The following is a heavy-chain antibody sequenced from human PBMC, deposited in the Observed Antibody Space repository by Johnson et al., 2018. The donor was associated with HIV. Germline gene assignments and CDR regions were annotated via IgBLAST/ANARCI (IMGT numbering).Heavy chain of an antibody. CDR2: ISYDGSNK. Sequence: QVQLVESGGGEVRPGGSLRLACAASGFTFDDYGMSWVRQAPGKGLEWVAVISYDGSNKYYADSVKGRFTISRDNSKNTLYLQMNSLRAEDAAVYYCAKDVGDGYNRWGAFDFWGQGTMVTVSS. CDR1: GFTFDDYG. D-gene: IGHD5-24*01. J-gene: IGHJ3*01. CDR3: AKDVGDGYNRWGAFDF. V-gene: IGHV3-30*18.